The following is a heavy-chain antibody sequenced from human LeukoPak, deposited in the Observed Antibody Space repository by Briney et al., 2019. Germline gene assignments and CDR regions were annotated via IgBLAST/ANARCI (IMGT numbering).Heavy chain of an antibody. CDR1: GGSISSGGYS. Sequence: SETLSLTCAVSGGSISSGGYSWSWIRQPPGKGLEWIGYIYHSGSTYYNPSLKSRVTISVDRSKNQFSLKLNSVTAADTALYYCARDREWLIPGYFDLWGRGSLVTVSS. V-gene: IGHV4-30-2*01. D-gene: IGHD6-19*01. J-gene: IGHJ2*01. CDR2: IYHSGST. CDR3: ARDREWLIPGYFDL.